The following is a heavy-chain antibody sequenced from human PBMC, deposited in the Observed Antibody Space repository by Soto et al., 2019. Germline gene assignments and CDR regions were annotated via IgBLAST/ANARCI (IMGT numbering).Heavy chain of an antibody. V-gene: IGHV4-59*01. CDR3: ARVARGGRLQPHSNYGKNWFDP. CDR2: IYYSGST. J-gene: IGHJ5*02. Sequence: SETLSLTCTVSGGSISSYYWSWIRQPPGKGLEWIGYIYYSGSTNYNPSLKSRVTISVDTSKNQFSLKLSSVTAADTAVYYCARVARGGRLQPHSNYGKNWFDPWGQGTLVTVSS. CDR1: GGSISSYY. D-gene: IGHD4-4*01.